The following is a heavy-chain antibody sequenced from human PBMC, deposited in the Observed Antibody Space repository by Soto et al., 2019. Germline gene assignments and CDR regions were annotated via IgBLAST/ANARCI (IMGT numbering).Heavy chain of an antibody. V-gene: IGHV1-69*11. D-gene: IGHD4-17*01. Sequence: QVQLVQSGAEVKKPGSSVQVSCKASGGTCSRSAISWVRQAPGQGLEYMGTIIPDLATPKYAQKFQGRVSITADESTDTSDMDLYSSTYDDTAVYYCARDSTVTNAFEYWGEGTLVTVSS. CDR2: IIPDLATP. CDR1: GGTCSRSA. CDR3: ARDSTVTNAFEY. J-gene: IGHJ4*02.